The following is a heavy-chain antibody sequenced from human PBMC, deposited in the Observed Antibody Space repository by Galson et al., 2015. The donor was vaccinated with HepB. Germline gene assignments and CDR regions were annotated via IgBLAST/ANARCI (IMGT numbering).Heavy chain of an antibody. CDR1: GFTFTKYY. V-gene: IGHV1-46*03. D-gene: IGHD3-9*01. Sequence: SVKVSCKAFGFTFTKYYIHWVRQAPGQGLEWLGILNPRAYSTTYAQKFQGRLTMTRDTSTTTVYMELSSLRSEDTAVYYCATRVDSGFDYWGQGTLVTVSS. CDR2: LNPRAYST. J-gene: IGHJ4*02. CDR3: ATRVDSGFDY.